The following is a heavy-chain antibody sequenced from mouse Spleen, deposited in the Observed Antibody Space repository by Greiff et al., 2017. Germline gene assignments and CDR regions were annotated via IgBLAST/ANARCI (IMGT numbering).Heavy chain of an antibody. CDR2: IWRGGST. CDR1: GFSLTSYG. V-gene: IGHV2-5-1*01. Sequence: VQLVESGPSLVQPSQSLSITCTVSGFSLTSYGVHWVRQSPGKGLEWLGVIWRGGSTDYNAAFMSRLSITKDNSKSQVFFKMNSLQADDTAIYYCAKNGDYGYFDVWGAGTTVTVSS. J-gene: IGHJ1*01. D-gene: IGHD2-13*01. CDR3: AKNGDYGYFDV.